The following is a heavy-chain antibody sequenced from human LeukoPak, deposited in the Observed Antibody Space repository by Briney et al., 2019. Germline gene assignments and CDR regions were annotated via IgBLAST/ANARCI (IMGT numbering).Heavy chain of an antibody. V-gene: IGHV3-33*01. CDR1: GFTFSSYG. J-gene: IGHJ4*02. CDR2: IWYDGSNE. CDR3: ARDALISVGDSSGYSL. D-gene: IGHD3-22*01. Sequence: GGSLRLSCAASGFTFSSYGMHWVRQAPGKGLEWVAVIWYDGSNEYYADSVKGRFTISRDNSKNTLYLQMNSLRAEDTAVYYCARDALISVGDSSGYSLWGQGTMVTVSS.